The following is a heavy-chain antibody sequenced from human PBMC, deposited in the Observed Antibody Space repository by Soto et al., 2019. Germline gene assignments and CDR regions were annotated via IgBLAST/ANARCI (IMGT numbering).Heavy chain of an antibody. V-gene: IGHV1-3*01. J-gene: IGHJ5*02. CDR3: ARDLQEYSSGWYRWFDP. D-gene: IGHD6-19*01. Sequence: VKVSCKASGYTFTSYAMHWVRQAPGQRLEWMGWINAGNGNTKYSQKFQGRVTITRDTSASTAYMELSSLRSEDTAVYYCARDLQEYSSGWYRWFDPWGQGTLVTVSS. CDR1: GYTFTSYA. CDR2: INAGNGNT.